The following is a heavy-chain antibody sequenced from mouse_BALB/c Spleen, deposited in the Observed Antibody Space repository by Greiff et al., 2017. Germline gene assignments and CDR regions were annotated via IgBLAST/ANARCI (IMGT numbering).Heavy chain of an antibody. CDR2: ISSGSSTI. D-gene: IGHD1-1*01. J-gene: IGHJ2*01. Sequence: DVHLVESGGGLVQPGGSRKLSCAASGFTFSSFGMHWVRQAPEKGLEWVAYISSGSSTIYYADTVKGRFTISRDNPKNTLFLQMTSLRSEDTAMYYCARGSSYGALDYWGQGTTLTVSS. CDR3: ARGSSYGALDY. V-gene: IGHV5-17*02. CDR1: GFTFSSFG.